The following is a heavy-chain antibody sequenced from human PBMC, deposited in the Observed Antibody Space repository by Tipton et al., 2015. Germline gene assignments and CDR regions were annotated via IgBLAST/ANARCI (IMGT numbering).Heavy chain of an antibody. D-gene: IGHD2-15*01. J-gene: IGHJ5*02. CDR1: GDSTSSSH. V-gene: IGHV4-59*01. Sequence: TLSLTCTVSGDSTSSSHWSWIRQPPGKGLEWIGSVSYSGSTKYNPSLQSRVIILVDMSKNQFSLKLNSVTAADTAMYYCARDNYRGYCPGESCFNWFDPWGQGTLVTVSS. CDR3: ARDNYRGYCPGESCFNWFDP. CDR2: VSYSGST.